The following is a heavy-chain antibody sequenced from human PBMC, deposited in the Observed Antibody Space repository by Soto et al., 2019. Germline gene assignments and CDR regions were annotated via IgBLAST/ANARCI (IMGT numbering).Heavy chain of an antibody. CDR2: ISYDGSNK. CDR1: GFTFTPYG. Sequence: GGSLRLSCAASGFTFTPYGMHWVRQSPGKGLEWVAVISYDGSNKYYADSVKGRFTISRDNSKNTLYLQMNSLRAEDTALYYCAKGARVVAASPTDYWGQGTLVTVSS. D-gene: IGHD2-15*01. CDR3: AKGARVVAASPTDY. J-gene: IGHJ4*02. V-gene: IGHV3-30*18.